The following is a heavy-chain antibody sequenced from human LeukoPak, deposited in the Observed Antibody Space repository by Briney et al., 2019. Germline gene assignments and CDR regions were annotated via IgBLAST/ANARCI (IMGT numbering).Heavy chain of an antibody. D-gene: IGHD1-1*01. CDR3: GHPELP. Sequence: GGSLRLSCAASGFTFSSYAMSWVRQAPGKGLEWVSGITSSGTHTYYVDSVKGRFTISRDNSKNMLYVQMTSLRAEDTAVYYCGHPELPWGQGTLVTVSS. CDR2: ITSSGTHT. J-gene: IGHJ4*02. V-gene: IGHV3-23*01. CDR1: GFTFSSYA.